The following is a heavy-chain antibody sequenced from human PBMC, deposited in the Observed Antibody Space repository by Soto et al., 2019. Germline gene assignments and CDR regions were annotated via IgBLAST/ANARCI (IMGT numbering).Heavy chain of an antibody. V-gene: IGHV3-30*18. CDR2: ISYDGSNK. D-gene: IGHD3-10*01. CDR1: GFTFSSYG. J-gene: IGHJ6*02. CDR3: AKSRGSGNNGMDV. Sequence: QVQLVESGGGVVQPGRSLRLSCAASGFTFSSYGMHWVRQAPGRGLEWVAVISYDGSNKFYVDSVKGRFTSSRDNSKNTLYLQMISLRAEDTAVYYCAKSRGSGNNGMDVWGQGTTVTVSS.